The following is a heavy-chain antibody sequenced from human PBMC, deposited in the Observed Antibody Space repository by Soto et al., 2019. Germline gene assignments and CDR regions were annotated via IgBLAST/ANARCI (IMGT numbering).Heavy chain of an antibody. CDR3: ATGYEGQYLTRGDAFDF. D-gene: IGHD3-3*01. CDR2: ISNDVHNK. Sequence: QVQLVESGGGVVQPGRSLRLSCAVSGFTFSNYGMHWVRQAPGKGLEWVAFISNDVHNKDYAESVKGRFTISRDNSKNTLYLQMNNLRAEDRAVYFCATGYEGQYLTRGDAFDFWGRGTTVTVSS. J-gene: IGHJ3*01. CDR1: GFTFSNYG. V-gene: IGHV3-30*03.